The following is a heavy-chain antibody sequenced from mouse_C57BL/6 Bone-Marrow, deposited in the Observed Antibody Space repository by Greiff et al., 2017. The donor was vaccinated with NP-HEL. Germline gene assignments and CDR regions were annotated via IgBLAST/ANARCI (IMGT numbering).Heavy chain of an antibody. CDR3: ARSEGRRYYFDY. Sequence: QVQLQQSGAELVKPGASVKLSCKASGYTFTSYWMPWVKQRPGQGLEWIGRIDPNSGGTTYNEKFKGKATLTVDKPSSTAYMQLSSLQSEDSAVFYCARSEGRRYYFDYWGQGTTLTVSS. D-gene: IGHD2-14*01. CDR1: GYTFTSYW. V-gene: IGHV1-72*01. CDR2: IDPNSGGT. J-gene: IGHJ2*01.